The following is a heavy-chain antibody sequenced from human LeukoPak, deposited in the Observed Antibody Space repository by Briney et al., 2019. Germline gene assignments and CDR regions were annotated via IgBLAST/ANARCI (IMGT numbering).Heavy chain of an antibody. CDR1: GYTFTGYY. D-gene: IGHD3-10*01. Sequence: ASVKVSCKASGYTFTGYYIHWVRQAPGQGLECMAWINPNSGATNYAQKFQGRVFMTRDTSISTAYMALSRLTSDDTAVYFCARGRFGEWDNWFDPWGQGTLVTVSS. CDR2: INPNSGAT. V-gene: IGHV1-2*02. J-gene: IGHJ5*02. CDR3: ARGRFGEWDNWFDP.